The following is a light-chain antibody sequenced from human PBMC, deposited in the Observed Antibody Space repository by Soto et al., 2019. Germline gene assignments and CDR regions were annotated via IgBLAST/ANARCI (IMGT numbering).Light chain of an antibody. Sequence: IAMTQSPATLSVSPGERATLSCRASQSVNSNVAWYQQKPYQAPRLLITGASTRSPGSPARFSGSGSGTEFTLTISSLQSEDVAVYYCQQYNNWPQISFGGGTKVEI. CDR1: QSVNSN. V-gene: IGKV3-15*01. CDR3: QQYNNWPQIS. J-gene: IGKJ4*01. CDR2: GAS.